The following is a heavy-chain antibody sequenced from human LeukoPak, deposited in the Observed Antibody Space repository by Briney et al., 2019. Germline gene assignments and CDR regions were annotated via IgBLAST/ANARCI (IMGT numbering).Heavy chain of an antibody. Sequence: GGSLRLSCAASGFTFSSYEMNWVRQAPGKGLEWVSYISSSGSTIYYADSVKGRFTISRDNAKNSLYLQMNSLRAGDTAVYYCARDSKLDIVATSTYYYYGMDVWGKGPRSPSPQ. J-gene: IGHJ6*04. CDR2: ISSSGSTI. CDR1: GFTFSSYE. D-gene: IGHD5-12*01. CDR3: ARDSKLDIVATSTYYYYGMDV. V-gene: IGHV3-48*03.